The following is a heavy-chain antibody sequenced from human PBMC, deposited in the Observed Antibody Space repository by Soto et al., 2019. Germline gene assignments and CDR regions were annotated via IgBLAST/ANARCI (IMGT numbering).Heavy chain of an antibody. D-gene: IGHD2-15*01. J-gene: IGHJ6*03. CDR1: GFTFSSYS. Sequence: GGSLRLSCAASGFTFSSYSMNWVRQAPGKGLEWVSYISSSSSTIYYSGSVKGLFTISRDNAKNSLYLQMNSLRADDTAVYYCARSLVVVAATGYYYYMDVWGKGTTVTVSS. CDR2: ISSSSSTI. V-gene: IGHV3-48*01. CDR3: ARSLVVVAATGYYYYMDV.